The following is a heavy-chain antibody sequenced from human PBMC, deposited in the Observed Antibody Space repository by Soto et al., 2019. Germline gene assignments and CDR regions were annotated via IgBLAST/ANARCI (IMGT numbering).Heavy chain of an antibody. D-gene: IGHD3-10*01. J-gene: IGHJ4*02. CDR3: ARSEGSVPYFDY. CDR1: GFTFDDYG. V-gene: IGHV3-20*04. CDR2: INWNGGST. Sequence: GGSLRLSCAASGFTFDDYGMSWVRQAPGKGLEWVSGINWNGGSTGYADSVKGRFTISRDNAKNSLYLQMNSLGAEDTAVYYCARSEGSVPYFDYWGQGTLVTSPQ.